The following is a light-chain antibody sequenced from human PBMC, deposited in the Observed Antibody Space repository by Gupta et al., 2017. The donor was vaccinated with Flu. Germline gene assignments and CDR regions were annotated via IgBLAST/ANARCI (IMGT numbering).Light chain of an antibody. J-gene: IGLJ3*02. V-gene: IGLV1-47*01. CDR1: RSNIGSTY. CDR3: ASWDESQTVQWV. CDR2: RNN. Sequence: QAVLTQPPSASGTPGQRVTISCSGGRSNIGSTYVHWYQQLPGTAPKLLIYRNNKRPAGVPDRCSGSKSDTAAALAISGLRAEDEGDYFCASWDESQTVQWVFGGGTKLTVL.